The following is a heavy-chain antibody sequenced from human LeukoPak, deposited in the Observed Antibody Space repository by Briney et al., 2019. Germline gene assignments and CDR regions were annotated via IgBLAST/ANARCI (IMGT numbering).Heavy chain of an antibody. Sequence: TGGSLRLSCAASGFSFSNAWMSWVRQAPGKGLEWVGRIKSKTDGGTADCAAPVKGRFTISRDDSQNTLYLQMNSLRAEDTAVYYCARDLMRLSTFGMDVWGQGTTVTVSS. CDR3: ARDLMRLSTFGMDV. CDR1: GFSFSNAW. J-gene: IGHJ6*02. CDR2: IKSKTDGGTA. V-gene: IGHV3-15*01. D-gene: IGHD2/OR15-2a*01.